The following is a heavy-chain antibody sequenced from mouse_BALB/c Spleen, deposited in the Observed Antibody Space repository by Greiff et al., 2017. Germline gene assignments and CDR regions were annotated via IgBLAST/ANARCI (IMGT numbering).Heavy chain of an antibody. Sequence: VQLQQSGSVLVRPGASVKLSCKASGYTFTSSWMHWAKQRPGQGLEWIGEIHPNSGNTNYNEKFKGKATLTVDTSSSTAYVDLSSLTSEDSAVYYCARRGGTRAMDYWGQGTSVTVSS. D-gene: IGHD4-1*01. V-gene: IGHV1S130*01. CDR3: ARRGGTRAMDY. CDR1: GYTFTSSW. J-gene: IGHJ4*01. CDR2: IHPNSGNT.